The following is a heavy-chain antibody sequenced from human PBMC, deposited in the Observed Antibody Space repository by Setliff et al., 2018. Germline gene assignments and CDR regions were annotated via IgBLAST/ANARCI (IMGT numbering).Heavy chain of an antibody. CDR2: ISYTGST. CDR3: ARVAGAKVNYMDV. Sequence: KASETLSLTCTVSGASISSTYYWGWVRQPPGKGLEWIGYISYTGSTSYNPSLKSRVTISIDTSKTQFSLRLTSVTAADTAVYYCARVAGAKVNYMDVWGKGTTVTVSS. V-gene: IGHV4-59*01. J-gene: IGHJ6*03. CDR1: GASISSTYY. D-gene: IGHD1-26*01.